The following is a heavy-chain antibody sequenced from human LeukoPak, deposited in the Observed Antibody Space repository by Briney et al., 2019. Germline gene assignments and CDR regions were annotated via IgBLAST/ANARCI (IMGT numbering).Heavy chain of an antibody. CDR3: ARAPTYNGNQYWHCDY. CDR1: GFTVGSNS. CDR2: IYSGDTT. V-gene: IGHV3-53*01. Sequence: GGSLRLSCAASGFTVGSNSMSWVRQAPGKGLEWVSVIYSGDTTYYLDSVKGRFTISRDNSKNTLYLQMNSLRAEDTAVYYCARAPTYNGNQYWHCDYWGQGTLVTVSS. J-gene: IGHJ4*02. D-gene: IGHD1-1*01.